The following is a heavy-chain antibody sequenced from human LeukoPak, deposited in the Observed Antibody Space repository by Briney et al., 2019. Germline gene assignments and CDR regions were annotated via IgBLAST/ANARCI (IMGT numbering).Heavy chain of an antibody. CDR3: ARDLYRGITMVRGVPHWFDP. CDR2: ISSSSSTI. V-gene: IGHV3-48*04. D-gene: IGHD3-10*01. Sequence: GGSLRLSCAASGFTFSSYSMNWVRQAPGKGLEWVSYISSSSSTIYYADSVKGRFTISRDNAKNSLYLQMNSLRAEDTAVYYCARDLYRGITMVRGVPHWFDPWGQGTLVTVSS. J-gene: IGHJ5*02. CDR1: GFTFSSYS.